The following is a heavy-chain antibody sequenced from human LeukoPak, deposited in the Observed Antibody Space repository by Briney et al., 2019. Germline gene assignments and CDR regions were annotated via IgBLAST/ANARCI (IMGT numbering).Heavy chain of an antibody. CDR1: GYTFTAYY. Sequence: ASVKVSCKASGYTFTAYYMHWVRQAPGKGLEWMGGFDPEDGETIYAQKFQGRVTMTEDTSTDTAYMELSSLRSEDTAVYYCARAYYHDSSDYYFPLDYWGQGTLVTVSS. CDR2: FDPEDGET. D-gene: IGHD3-22*01. J-gene: IGHJ4*02. V-gene: IGHV1-24*01. CDR3: ARAYYHDSSDYYFPLDY.